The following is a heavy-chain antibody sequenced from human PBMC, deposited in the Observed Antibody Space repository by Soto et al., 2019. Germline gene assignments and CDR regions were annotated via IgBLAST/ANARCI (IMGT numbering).Heavy chain of an antibody. Sequence: EVQLLESGGGLVQPGGSLRLSCAASEFTFSDYAMTWVRQAPGKGLEWVSVISDSGASTYYADSVKGRFSISRDNSKNLLDWQMNSLRDEDTAVYYCAKLGREQWLDGEYFQHWGQGALVTVSS. D-gene: IGHD6-19*01. CDR2: ISDSGAST. CDR3: AKLGREQWLDGEYFQH. CDR1: EFTFSDYA. J-gene: IGHJ1*01. V-gene: IGHV3-23*01.